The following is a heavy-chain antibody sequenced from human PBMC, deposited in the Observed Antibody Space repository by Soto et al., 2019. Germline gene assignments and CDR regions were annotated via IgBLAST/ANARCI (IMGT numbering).Heavy chain of an antibody. Sequence: PSGTLSLTCAVSGCSVSSGSYFWTWIRQPPGKRLEWIGYITDIGSTSYNPSLNSRVTILTDTTKNLFSLNLRSVTAADTAVYYCARQRVAPAQYYFDFWGQGIPVTVSS. V-gene: IGHV4-61*01. J-gene: IGHJ4*02. CDR1: GCSVSSGSYF. CDR2: ITDIGST. D-gene: IGHD5-18*01. CDR3: ARQRVAPAQYYFDF.